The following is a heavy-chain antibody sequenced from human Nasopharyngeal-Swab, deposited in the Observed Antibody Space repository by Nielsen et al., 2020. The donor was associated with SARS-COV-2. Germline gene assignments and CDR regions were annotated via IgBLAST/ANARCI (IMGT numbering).Heavy chain of an antibody. Sequence: GGSLRLSCAASGFTFSSYAKSWVRQAPGKGLEWVSAISGSGGSTYYADSVKGRFTISRDNSKNTLYLQMNSLRAEDTAVYYCAKDRGYCSGGSCYKFDYWGQGTLVTVSS. J-gene: IGHJ4*02. CDR1: GFTFSSYA. V-gene: IGHV3-23*01. D-gene: IGHD2-15*01. CDR2: ISGSGGST. CDR3: AKDRGYCSGGSCYKFDY.